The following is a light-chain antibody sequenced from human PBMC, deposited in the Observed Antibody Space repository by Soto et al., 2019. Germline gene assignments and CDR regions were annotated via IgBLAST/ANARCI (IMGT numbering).Light chain of an antibody. CDR2: LGS. Sequence: DIVMNQSQLSLPVTPGEPASISCRSSQSRLHSNGYNYLDWYLQKPGQSPQLLIYLGSNRASGVPDRFSGSGSGTDFTLKISRVEAEDVGFYYCMQALQTPWTFGQGTKVEIK. J-gene: IGKJ1*01. V-gene: IGKV2-28*01. CDR1: QSRLHSNGYNY. CDR3: MQALQTPWT.